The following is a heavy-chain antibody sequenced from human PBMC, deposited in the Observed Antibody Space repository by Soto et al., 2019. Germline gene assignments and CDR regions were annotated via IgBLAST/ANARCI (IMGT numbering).Heavy chain of an antibody. J-gene: IGHJ4*02. Sequence: PGGSLRLSCAASGFTFSSYSMNWVRQAPGKGLEWVSSISSSSSYIYYADSVKGRFTISRDNSKNTLYLQMNSLRAEDTAVYYCARDHEVVVVVAAFLDYWGQGTLVTVSS. CDR2: ISSSSSYI. V-gene: IGHV3-21*01. CDR3: ARDHEVVVVVAAFLDY. CDR1: GFTFSSYS. D-gene: IGHD2-15*01.